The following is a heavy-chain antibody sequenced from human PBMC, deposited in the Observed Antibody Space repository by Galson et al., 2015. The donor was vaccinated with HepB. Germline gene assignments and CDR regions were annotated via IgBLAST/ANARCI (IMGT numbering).Heavy chain of an antibody. CDR3: TRLGDPSGYSSA. Sequence: SLRLSCAASGFTFSSYGMHWVRQAPGKGLEWVAVISYDGSNKYYADSVKGRFTISRDNSENTLYLQMTSLKTEDTAVYYCTRLGDPSGYSSAWGQGTLVTVSS. D-gene: IGHD6-25*01. CDR1: GFTFSSYG. V-gene: IGHV3-30*03. CDR2: ISYDGSNK. J-gene: IGHJ5*02.